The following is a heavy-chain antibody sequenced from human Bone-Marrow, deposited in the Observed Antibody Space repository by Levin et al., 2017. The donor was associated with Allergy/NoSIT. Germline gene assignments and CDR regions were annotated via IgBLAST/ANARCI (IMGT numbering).Heavy chain of an antibody. Sequence: GGSLRLSCAASGFTFDDYAMHWVRQAPGKGLEWVSGISWNSGSIGYADSVQVRFTISRDNAKNSLYLQMNSLRAEDTAFYYCEKAFYSGKDYDAIDIWGQGTMVTVSS. D-gene: IGHD1-26*01. CDR1: GFTFDDYA. V-gene: IGHV3-9*01. CDR3: EKAFYSGKDYDAIDI. J-gene: IGHJ3*02. CDR2: ISWNSGSI.